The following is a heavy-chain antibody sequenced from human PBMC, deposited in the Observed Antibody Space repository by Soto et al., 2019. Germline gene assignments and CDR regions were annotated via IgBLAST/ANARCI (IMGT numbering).Heavy chain of an antibody. D-gene: IGHD2-21*01. J-gene: IGHJ5*02. V-gene: IGHV4-59*02. Sequence: SDTLAVARALSGHAVNNNYWSSIRQPPGKGLXWIXXIXXSXXXXXNXXLKSRVTMSVDTSTNQLSLRLTSVNAAETARYYCAGHPRCSRHWLDPWRPGTLVTVYS. CDR2: IXXSXXX. CDR3: AGHPRCSRHWLDP. CDR1: GHAVNNNY.